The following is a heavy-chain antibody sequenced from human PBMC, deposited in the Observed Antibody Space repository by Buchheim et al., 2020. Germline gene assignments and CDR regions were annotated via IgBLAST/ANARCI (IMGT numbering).Heavy chain of an antibody. J-gene: IGHJ6*03. V-gene: IGHV3-30*18. CDR3: AKDGAVINYYYYYMDV. CDR1: GFTFSSYG. Sequence: QVQLVESGGGVVQPGRSLRLSCAASGFTFSSYGMHWVRQAPGKGLEWVAVISYDGSNKYYADSVKGRFTISSDNSKNTLYLQMNSLRAEDTAVYYCAKDGAVINYYYYYMDVWGKGTT. D-gene: IGHD3-16*01. CDR2: ISYDGSNK.